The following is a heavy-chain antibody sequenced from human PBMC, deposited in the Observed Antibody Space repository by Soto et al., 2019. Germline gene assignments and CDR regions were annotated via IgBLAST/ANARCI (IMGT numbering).Heavy chain of an antibody. V-gene: IGHV1-24*01. CDR3: ATSGYCSSTSCYKDAFDI. Sequence: ASVKVSCKVSGYTLTELSVHWVRQAPGKGLEWMGGFDPEDGETIYAQKFQGRVTMTEDTSTDTAYMELSSLRSEDTAVYYCATSGYCSSTSCYKDAFDIWGQGTMVTVSS. CDR1: GYTLTELS. CDR2: FDPEDGET. J-gene: IGHJ3*02. D-gene: IGHD2-2*02.